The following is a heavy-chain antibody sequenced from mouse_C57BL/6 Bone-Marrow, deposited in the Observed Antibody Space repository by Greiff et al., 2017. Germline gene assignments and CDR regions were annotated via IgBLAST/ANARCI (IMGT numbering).Heavy chain of an antibody. Sequence: QVQLQQPGAELVTPGASVKMSCKASGYTFTSYWITWVKQRPGQGLGWIGDIYPGSGSTNYNEKFKSKATLTVDTSSSTAYMQLSSLTSEDSAVYYCARPYYSNYWYFDVWGTGTTVTVSS. J-gene: IGHJ1*03. CDR3: ARPYYSNYWYFDV. CDR1: GYTFTSYW. V-gene: IGHV1-55*01. CDR2: IYPGSGST. D-gene: IGHD2-5*01.